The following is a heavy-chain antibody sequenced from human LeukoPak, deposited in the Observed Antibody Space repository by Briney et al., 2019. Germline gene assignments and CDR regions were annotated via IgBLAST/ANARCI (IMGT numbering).Heavy chain of an antibody. CDR2: IYYSGST. CDR1: GGSFRGYY. CDR3: ARGSYDSSNFDY. D-gene: IGHD3-22*01. V-gene: IGHV4-59*13. Sequence: SETLSLTCAVYGGSFRGYYWSWMRQPPGKGLEWGGYIYYSGSTNYNPSLKRRVTISVDTSKNQFSLQLSSVTAADTAVYYCARGSYDSSNFDYWGQGTLVTVSS. J-gene: IGHJ4*02.